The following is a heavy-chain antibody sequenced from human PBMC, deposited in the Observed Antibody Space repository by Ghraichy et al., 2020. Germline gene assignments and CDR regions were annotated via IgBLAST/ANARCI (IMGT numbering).Heavy chain of an antibody. J-gene: IGHJ1*01. V-gene: IGHV1-24*01. Sequence: ASVKVSCKVSGYTLTELSMHWVQQAPGKGLEWMGGFDPEDGETIYAQKFQGRVTMTEDTSTDTAYMELSSLRSEDTAVYYCATGLNGLRSGSYYVYFQHLGQGTLVTVSS. CDR3: ATGLNGLRSGSYYVYFQH. CDR2: FDPEDGET. D-gene: IGHD1-26*01. CDR1: GYTLTELS.